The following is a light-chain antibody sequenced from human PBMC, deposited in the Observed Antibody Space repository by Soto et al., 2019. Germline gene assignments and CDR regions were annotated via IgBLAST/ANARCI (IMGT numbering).Light chain of an antibody. Sequence: DIQMTQSPSTLSASVGDRVSITCRASQRISTCLAWYQQKPGKAPTLLIYDASSLQSGVPSRFSGSRSGTEFTLTISSLHPDDFATYYCQQYQIDWTFGQGTKVEIK. J-gene: IGKJ1*01. CDR1: QRISTC. CDR3: QQYQIDWT. CDR2: DAS. V-gene: IGKV1-5*01.